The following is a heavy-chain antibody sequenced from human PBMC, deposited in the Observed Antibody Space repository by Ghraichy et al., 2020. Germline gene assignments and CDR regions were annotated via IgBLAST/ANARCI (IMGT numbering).Heavy chain of an antibody. Sequence: SETLSLTCTVSGGSISSHYWSWIRQPPGMGLEWIGYIYYSGNTNYNPSLKSRVTISVDTSKNQFSLKLTSVTAADTAVYYCASRIGPLGGYFDHWGQGTLVTVSS. J-gene: IGHJ4*02. V-gene: IGHV4-59*11. D-gene: IGHD3-16*01. CDR2: IYYSGNT. CDR1: GGSISSHY. CDR3: ASRIGPLGGYFDH.